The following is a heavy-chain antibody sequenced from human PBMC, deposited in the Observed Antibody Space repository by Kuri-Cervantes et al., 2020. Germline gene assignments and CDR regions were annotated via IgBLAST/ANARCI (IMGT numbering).Heavy chain of an antibody. J-gene: IGHJ6*02. Sequence: SETLSLTCNVSGVSFNYDYWSWIRQSSGKGLEWIGRIYTDGTADYNPSFASRVTLSIDMSNNHFSLRLSSVTAADTAVYYCAGYSSGWRYYYYGMDVWGQGTTVTVSS. CDR1: GVSFNYDY. D-gene: IGHD6-19*01. V-gene: IGHV4-4*07. CDR3: AGYSSGWRYYYYGMDV. CDR2: IYTDGTA.